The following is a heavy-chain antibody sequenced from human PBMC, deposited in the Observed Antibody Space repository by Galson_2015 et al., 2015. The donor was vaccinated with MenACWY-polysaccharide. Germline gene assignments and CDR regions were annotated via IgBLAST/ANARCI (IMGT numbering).Heavy chain of an antibody. CDR3: AKDERSGWFGIFDY. CDR1: GFTFSSYA. J-gene: IGHJ4*02. CDR2: ISGRGGST. Sequence: SLRLSCAASGFTFSSYAMCWVRQAPGKGLEWVSAISGRGGSTYYADSVRGRFTISRDNSKNTLYLQMNSLRAEDTAIYYCAKDERSGWFGIFDYWGQGILVTVSS. D-gene: IGHD6-19*01. V-gene: IGHV3-23*01.